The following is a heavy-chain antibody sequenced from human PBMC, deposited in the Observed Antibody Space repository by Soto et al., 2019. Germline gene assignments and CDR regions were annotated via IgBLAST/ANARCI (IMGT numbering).Heavy chain of an antibody. V-gene: IGHV4-59*08. Sequence: QVQLQESGPGLVKPSETLSLTCTVSGGSISSYYWSWIRQPPGKGLEWIGYIYYSGRTNYNPSLKSRVTISVDTSKTQFSPKLSSVTAADTAVYYCARGGDAYNYDWAQGLDYWGQGTLVTVSS. CDR3: ARGGDAYNYDWAQGLDY. J-gene: IGHJ4*02. CDR2: IYYSGRT. D-gene: IGHD3-16*01. CDR1: GGSISSYY.